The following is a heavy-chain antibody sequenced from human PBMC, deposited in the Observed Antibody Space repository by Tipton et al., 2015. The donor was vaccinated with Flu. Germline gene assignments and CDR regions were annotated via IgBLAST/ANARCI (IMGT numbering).Heavy chain of an antibody. J-gene: IGHJ4*02. CDR1: GASITNYY. CDR3: ARNKGTGYADF. Sequence: LSLTCTVSGASITNYYWTWIRQPPGKPLEWIGYTSYSGNTNVNPSLRSRVSMSVDSSKSQFYLKMTSLSAADTATYFCARNKGTGYADFWGQGTLVTVSS. V-gene: IGHV4-59*01. CDR2: TSYSGNT. D-gene: IGHD1-1*01.